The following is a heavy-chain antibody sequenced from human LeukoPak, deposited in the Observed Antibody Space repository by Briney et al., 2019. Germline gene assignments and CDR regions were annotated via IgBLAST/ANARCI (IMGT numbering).Heavy chain of an antibody. J-gene: IGHJ4*02. V-gene: IGHV3-53*01. CDR3: ARDQELGSSGSCSN. Sequence: GGSLRLSCAASGFTVSSNYMSWVRQAPGKGLEWVSVIYSGGSTYYADSVKGRFTISRDNSKNTLYLQMNSLRAEDTAVYYCARDQELGSSGSCSNWGQGTLVTVSS. CDR2: IYSGGST. CDR1: GFTVSSNY. D-gene: IGHD2-15*01.